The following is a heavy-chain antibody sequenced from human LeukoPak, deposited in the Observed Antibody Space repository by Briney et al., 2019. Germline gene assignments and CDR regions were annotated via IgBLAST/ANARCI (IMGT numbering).Heavy chain of an antibody. V-gene: IGHV4-59*01. J-gene: IGHJ4*02. Sequence: SETLSLTCTVSGGSISSYYWSWIRQPPGKGLEWIGYIYYSGSTNYNPSLKSRVTISVDTSKNQFSLKLSSVTAADTAVYYCARIFGGYDFWSGYYSYFDHWGQGTLVTVSS. CDR1: GGSISSYY. D-gene: IGHD3-3*01. CDR2: IYYSGST. CDR3: ARIFGGYDFWSGYYSYFDH.